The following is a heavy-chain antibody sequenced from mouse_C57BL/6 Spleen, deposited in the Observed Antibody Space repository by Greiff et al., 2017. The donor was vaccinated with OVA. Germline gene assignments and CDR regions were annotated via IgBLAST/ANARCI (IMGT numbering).Heavy chain of an antibody. D-gene: IGHD2-5*01. V-gene: IGHV1-15*01. J-gene: IGHJ2*01. CDR3: TRTYYYSNPFDY. CDR2: IDPETGGT. CDR1: GYTFTDYE. Sequence: QVQLQQSGAELVRPGASVTLSCKASGYTFTDYEMHWVKQTPVHGLEWIGAIDPETGGTAYNQKFKGKAILTADKSSSTAYMELRSLTSEDSAVYYCTRTYYYSNPFDYWGQGTTLTVSS.